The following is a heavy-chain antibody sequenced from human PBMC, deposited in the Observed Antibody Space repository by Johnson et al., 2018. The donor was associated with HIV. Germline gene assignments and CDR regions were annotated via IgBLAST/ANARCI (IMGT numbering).Heavy chain of an antibody. D-gene: IGHD3-16*01. V-gene: IGHV3-30*02. CDR2: IRYDGSNK. CDR3: AKWRIIYAFYI. J-gene: IGHJ3*02. Sequence: QVQLVESGGGVVQPGGSLRLSCAASGFTFSSYGMHWVRQAPGKGLEWVAFIRYDGSNKYYAESVKGRFIISRDNSKNTLYLKMNSLRAEDTAVYYCAKWRIIYAFYIWGQGTMVTVSS. CDR1: GFTFSSYG.